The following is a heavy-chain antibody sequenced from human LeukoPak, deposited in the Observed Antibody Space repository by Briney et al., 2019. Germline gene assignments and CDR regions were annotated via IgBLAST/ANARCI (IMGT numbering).Heavy chain of an antibody. V-gene: IGHV3-66*01. Sequence: GGSLRLSCAASGFTVSSNYMSWVRQAPGKGLEWVSVIYSGGSTYYADSVKGRFTISRDNSKNTLYLQMNSLRAEDTAVYYCARDRKAIAAAGTYDDAFDIWGQGTMVTVSS. J-gene: IGHJ3*02. D-gene: IGHD6-13*01. CDR2: IYSGGST. CDR3: ARDRKAIAAAGTYDDAFDI. CDR1: GFTVSSNY.